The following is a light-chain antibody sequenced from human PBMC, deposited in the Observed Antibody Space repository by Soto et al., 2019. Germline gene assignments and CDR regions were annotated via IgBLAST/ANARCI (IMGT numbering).Light chain of an antibody. V-gene: IGKV3-20*01. CDR2: GAS. CDR3: QHYGRSAYT. Sequence: EIVLTQSPGTLSLSPGERATLSCRASQSVSSNYLAWYQQKPGQAPRLLIYGASSMATGIPDRFSGSGSGTDFTLTISRLEPEDVAVYYCQHYGRSAYTFGQGTTLEIK. J-gene: IGKJ2*01. CDR1: QSVSSNY.